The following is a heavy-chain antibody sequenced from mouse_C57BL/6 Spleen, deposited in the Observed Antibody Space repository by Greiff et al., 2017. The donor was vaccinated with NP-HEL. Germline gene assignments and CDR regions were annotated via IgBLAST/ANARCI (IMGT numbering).Heavy chain of an antibody. CDR2: IYPGSGNT. Sequence: VQLQQSGAELVRPGASVKLSCKASGYTFTDYYINWVKQRPGQGLEWIARIYPGSGNTYYNEKFKGKATLTAEKSSSTAYMQLSSLTSEDSAVYFCARSDYYGSRAMDYWGQGTSVTVSS. D-gene: IGHD1-1*01. J-gene: IGHJ4*01. CDR1: GYTFTDYY. CDR3: ARSDYYGSRAMDY. V-gene: IGHV1-76*01.